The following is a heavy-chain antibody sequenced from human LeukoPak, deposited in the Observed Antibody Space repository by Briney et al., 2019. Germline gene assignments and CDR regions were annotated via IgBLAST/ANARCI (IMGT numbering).Heavy chain of an antibody. J-gene: IGHJ4*02. V-gene: IGHV1-46*01. Sequence: ASVKVSCTASGHTFTSYYMHWVRQAPGQGLEWMGIINPSGGSASYAQKFQGRVTMTRDTSTSTVYMEVSSLRSEDTAVYYCARDVASSGYYWDWGQGTLVTVSS. CDR1: GHTFTSYY. CDR3: ARDVASSGYYWD. D-gene: IGHD3-22*01. CDR2: INPSGGSA.